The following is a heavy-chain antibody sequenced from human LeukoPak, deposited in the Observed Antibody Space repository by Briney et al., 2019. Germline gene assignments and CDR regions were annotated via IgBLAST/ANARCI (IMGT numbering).Heavy chain of an antibody. Sequence: GGSLRLSCAASGFTFSSYAMHWVRQAPGKGLEWVAVISYDGNTKYYADSVRGRFTISRDNSKNTLYLQMNSLRAEDTAVYYCVRGRCSSTTGHDSPIWFDPWGQGTLVTVSS. CDR3: VRGRCSSTTGHDSPIWFDP. J-gene: IGHJ5*02. D-gene: IGHD2-2*01. CDR2: ISYDGNTK. V-gene: IGHV3-30-3*01. CDR1: GFTFSSYA.